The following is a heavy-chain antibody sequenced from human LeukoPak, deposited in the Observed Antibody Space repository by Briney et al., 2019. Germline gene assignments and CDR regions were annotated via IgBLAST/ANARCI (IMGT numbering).Heavy chain of an antibody. J-gene: IGHJ4*02. CDR1: GFTFSNSW. CDR3: ARVRYDSGWYDY. Sequence: GGSLRLSCLASGFTFSNSWMTWVRQAPGRGLEWVANIKEDGSDKQYVDFVKGRFTISRDNVKNSLYLQMNSLRAEDAAVYYCARVRYDSGWYDYWGQGALVTVSS. CDR2: IKEDGSDK. D-gene: IGHD6-19*01. V-gene: IGHV3-7*01.